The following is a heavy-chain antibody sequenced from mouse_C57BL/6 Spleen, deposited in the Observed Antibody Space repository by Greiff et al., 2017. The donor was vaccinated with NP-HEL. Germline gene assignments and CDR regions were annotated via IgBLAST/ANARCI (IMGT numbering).Heavy chain of an antibody. CDR2: ISDGGSYT. D-gene: IGHD1-1*01. V-gene: IGHV5-4*01. CDR1: GFTFSSYA. CDR3: ARDRDYYGSSHWYFDV. J-gene: IGHJ1*03. Sequence: DVMLVESGGGLVKPGGSLKLSCAASGFTFSSYAMSWVRQTPEKRLEWVATISDGGSYTYYPDNVKGRFTISRDNAKNNLYLQMSHLKSEDTAMYYCARDRDYYGSSHWYFDVWGTRTTVTVSS.